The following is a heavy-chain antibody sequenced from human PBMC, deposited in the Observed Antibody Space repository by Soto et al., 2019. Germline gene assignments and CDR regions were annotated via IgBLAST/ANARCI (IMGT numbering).Heavy chain of an antibody. V-gene: IGHV3-30*18. J-gene: IGHJ4*02. CDR2: ISYDGSNK. CDR1: GFTFSSYG. CDR3: AKARWTTVTPHHFDY. D-gene: IGHD4-17*01. Sequence: GGSLRLSCAASGFTFSSYGMHWVRQAPGKGLEWVAVISYDGSNKYYADSVKGRFTISRDNSKNTLYLQMNSLRAEDTAVYYCAKARWTTVTPHHFDYWGQGTLVTVSS.